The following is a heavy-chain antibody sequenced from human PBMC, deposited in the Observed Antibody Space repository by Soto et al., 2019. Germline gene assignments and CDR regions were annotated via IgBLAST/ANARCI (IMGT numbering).Heavy chain of an antibody. CDR3: ARANSHRLAARPIDLDY. CDR1: GFTFDDYA. CDR2: ISWNSGSI. J-gene: IGHJ4*02. D-gene: IGHD6-6*01. V-gene: IGHV3-9*01. Sequence: EVQLVESGGGLVQPGRSLRLSCAASGFTFDDYAMHWVRQAPGKGLEWVSGISWNSGSIGYADSVKGRFTISRDNAKNSLYLQMNSLRAEDTAVYYCARANSHRLAARPIDLDYWGQGTLVTVSS.